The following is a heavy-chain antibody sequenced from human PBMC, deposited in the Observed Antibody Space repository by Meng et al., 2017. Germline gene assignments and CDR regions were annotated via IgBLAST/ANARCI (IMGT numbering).Heavy chain of an antibody. CDR3: ARAGSSWFNVDY. J-gene: IGHJ4*02. CDR1: GGTFSSYT. CDR2: IIPILGIA. Sequence: VRLVQAGAEVRKPGSSVKVSCKASGGTFSSYTISWVRQAPGQGLEWMGRIIPILGIANYAQKFQGRVTITADKSTSTAYMELSSLRSEDTAVYYCARAGSSWFNVDYWGQGTLVTVSS. D-gene: IGHD6-13*01. V-gene: IGHV1-69*02.